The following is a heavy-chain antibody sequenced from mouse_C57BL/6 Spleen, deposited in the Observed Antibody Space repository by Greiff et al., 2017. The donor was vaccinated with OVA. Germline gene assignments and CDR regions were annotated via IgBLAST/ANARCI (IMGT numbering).Heavy chain of an antibody. CDR3: TRSPYNYGAPNWYFDV. Sequence: QVHVKQSGAELVRPGASVTLSCKASGYTFTDYEMHWVKQTPVHGLEWIGAIDPETGGTAYNQKFKGKAILTADKSSSTAYMELRSLTSEDSAVYYCTRSPYNYGAPNWYFDVWGTGTTVTVSS. CDR1: GYTFTDYE. V-gene: IGHV1-15*01. D-gene: IGHD1-1*01. J-gene: IGHJ1*03. CDR2: IDPETGGT.